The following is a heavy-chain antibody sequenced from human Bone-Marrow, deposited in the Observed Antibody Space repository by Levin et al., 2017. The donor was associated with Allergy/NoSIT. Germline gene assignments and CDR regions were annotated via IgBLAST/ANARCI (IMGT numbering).Heavy chain of an antibody. V-gene: IGHV3-48*04. CDR1: GITFNSYT. D-gene: IGHD2-15*01. CDR3: AGRPDYCSGENCYFSFDP. CDR2: ISGTGSGI. J-gene: IGHJ5*02. Sequence: GGSLRLSCTASGITFNSYTMHWVRQAPGRGLEWLSYISGTGSGIWYSDSVKARFTISRDNAKNALYLQMTNLRADDTALYYCAGRPDYCSGENCYFSFDPRGQGTQVTVSS.